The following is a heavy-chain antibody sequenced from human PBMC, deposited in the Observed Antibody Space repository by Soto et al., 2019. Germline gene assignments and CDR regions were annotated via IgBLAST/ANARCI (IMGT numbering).Heavy chain of an antibody. V-gene: IGHV4-30-4*01. CDR2: IYYSGST. CDR3: ARVQGGGGAMVHNY. CDR1: GGSISSGDYY. J-gene: IGHJ4*02. D-gene: IGHD5-18*01. Sequence: LCGGSISSGDYYWSWIRQPPGKGLEWIGYIYYSGSTYYNPSLKSRVTISVDTSKNQFSLKLSSVTAADTAVYYCARVQGGGGAMVHNYWGQGTLVTVSS.